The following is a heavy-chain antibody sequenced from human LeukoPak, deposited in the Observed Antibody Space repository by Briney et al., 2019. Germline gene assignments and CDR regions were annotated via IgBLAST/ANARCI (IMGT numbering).Heavy chain of an antibody. CDR2: IYSGGTT. D-gene: IGHD3-3*01. CDR3: ARGGITIFGVAQLGWFDP. CDR1: GFTASRSY. V-gene: IGHV3-66*01. J-gene: IGHJ5*02. Sequence: GSLRLSCAASGFTASRSYMTWVRQAPGKGLEWVSVIYSGGTTSYAGSVKGRFSISRDNSKNTVYLQLNSLRAEDTAVYYCARGGITIFGVAQLGWFDPWGQGTLVTVSS.